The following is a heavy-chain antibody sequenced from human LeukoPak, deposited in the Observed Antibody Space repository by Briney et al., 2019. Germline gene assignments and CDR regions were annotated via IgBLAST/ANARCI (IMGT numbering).Heavy chain of an antibody. D-gene: IGHD3-3*01. CDR2: IYYSGST. CDR1: GGSISSYY. Sequence: ASETLSPTCTVSGGSISSYYWSWIRQPPGKGLEWIGYIYYSGSTNYKPSLKSRVTISVDTSKNQFSLKLSSVTAADTAVYYCARYDYDFWSGHNWFDPWGQGTLVTVSS. J-gene: IGHJ5*02. CDR3: ARYDYDFWSGHNWFDP. V-gene: IGHV4-59*01.